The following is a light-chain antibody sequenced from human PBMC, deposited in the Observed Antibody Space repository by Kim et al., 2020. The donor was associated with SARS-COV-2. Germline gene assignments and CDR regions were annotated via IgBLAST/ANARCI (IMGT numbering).Light chain of an antibody. J-gene: IGLJ3*02. CDR3: LLSYRGVRV. V-gene: IGLV7-46*01. Sequence: PGGTVTRTVASSRAAVTTVNYPYWFQQKPGPAPRTLIFDTGSRHSWTPARFSGSLSGGKAALTLSGAQPEDEADYYCLLSYRGVRVFGGGTKLTVL. CDR2: DTG. CDR1: RAAVTTVNY.